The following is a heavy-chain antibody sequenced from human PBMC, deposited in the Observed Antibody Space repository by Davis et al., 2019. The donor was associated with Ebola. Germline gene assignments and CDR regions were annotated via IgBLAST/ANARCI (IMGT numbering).Heavy chain of an antibody. Sequence: GGSLRLSCAPSGFIVSSYYMSWVRQAPGKGLEWVSLIYSDDRTYYADSVKGRFTISRDRSKNTLDLQMTSLRAEDTAVYYCASADGDSLDYWGQGTLVTVSS. D-gene: IGHD4-17*01. V-gene: IGHV3-53*01. CDR2: IYSDDRT. CDR3: ASADGDSLDY. CDR1: GFIVSSYY. J-gene: IGHJ4*02.